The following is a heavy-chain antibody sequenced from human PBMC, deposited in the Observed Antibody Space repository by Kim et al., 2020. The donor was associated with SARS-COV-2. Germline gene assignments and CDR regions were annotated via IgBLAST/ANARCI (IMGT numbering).Heavy chain of an antibody. D-gene: IGHD2-15*01. V-gene: IGHV4-31*03. J-gene: IGHJ4*02. Sequence: SETLSLTCTVSGDSISSGGYYWSWIRQHPGKGLEWIGYIYYSGSTYYNPSLKSRVTISVDTSKNQFSLKLSSVTAADTAVYYCARADTLVVAASIFDYWGQGTLVTVSS. CDR1: GDSISSGGYY. CDR3: ARADTLVVAASIFDY. CDR2: IYYSGST.